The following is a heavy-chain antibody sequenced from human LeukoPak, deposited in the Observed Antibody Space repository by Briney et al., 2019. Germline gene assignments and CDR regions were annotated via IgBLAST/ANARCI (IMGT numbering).Heavy chain of an antibody. CDR3: ARDGTEGCTNTKIGCYPSTPHH. J-gene: IGHJ5*02. CDR1: GYTFTDYY. D-gene: IGHD2-8*01. CDR2: INPNSGGT. Sequence: GASVKVSCKASGYTFTDYYIHWVRQAPGQGLEWMGWINPNSGGTNYAQKFQGRVSMTRDTSISIAYMELSKLRSDDTAVYYCARDGTEGCTNTKIGCYPSTPHHWGQGTLVTVSS. V-gene: IGHV1-2*02.